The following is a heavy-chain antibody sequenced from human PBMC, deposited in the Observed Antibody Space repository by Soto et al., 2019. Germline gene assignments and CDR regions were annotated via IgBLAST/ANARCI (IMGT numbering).Heavy chain of an antibody. Sequence: KTSETLSLTCTVSGGPVSSGSYYWSWIRQPPGKGLEWIGYIYYSGSTNYNPSLKSRVTISVDTSKNQFSLKLSSVTAADTAVYYCADWGGELGFDYWGQGTLVTVSS. CDR3: ADWGGELGFDY. D-gene: IGHD1-26*01. J-gene: IGHJ4*02. V-gene: IGHV4-61*01. CDR2: IYYSGST. CDR1: GGPVSSGSYY.